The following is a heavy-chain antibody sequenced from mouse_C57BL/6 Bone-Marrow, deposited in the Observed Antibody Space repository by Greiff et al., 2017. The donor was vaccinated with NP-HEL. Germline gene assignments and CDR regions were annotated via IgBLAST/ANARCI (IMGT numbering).Heavy chain of an antibody. Sequence: QVHVKQPGAELVRPGSSVKLSCKASGYTFTSYWMDWVKQRPGQGLEWIGNIYPSDSETHYNQKFKDKATLTVDKSSSTAYMQLSSLTSEDSAVYYCARRHYGSSYEGYYFDYWGQGTTLTVSS. V-gene: IGHV1-61*01. CDR1: GYTFTSYW. D-gene: IGHD1-1*01. CDR3: ARRHYGSSYEGYYFDY. CDR2: IYPSDSET. J-gene: IGHJ2*01.